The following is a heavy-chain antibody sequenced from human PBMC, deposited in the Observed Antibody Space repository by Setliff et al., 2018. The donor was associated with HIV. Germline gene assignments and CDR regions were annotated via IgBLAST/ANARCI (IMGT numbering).Heavy chain of an antibody. Sequence: SETLSLTCTVSGGSISSGSHYWGWIRQPPGKGLEWIGSIYHSGSTHYNASLKSRVTISVDTSKNQFSLKLNSVTAADTAVYHCARLSSYRSSSYYFDYWGQGALVTVSS. D-gene: IGHD6-6*01. V-gene: IGHV4-39*01. CDR1: GGSISSGSHY. CDR2: IYHSGST. CDR3: ARLSSYRSSSYYFDY. J-gene: IGHJ4*02.